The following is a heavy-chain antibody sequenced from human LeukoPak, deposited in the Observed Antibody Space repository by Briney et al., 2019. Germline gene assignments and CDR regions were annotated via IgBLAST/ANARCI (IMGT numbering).Heavy chain of an antibody. Sequence: PGGSLRLSCAASGFTFSSYAMSWVRQAPGKGLEWVSAISGSGGSTYYADSVKGRFTISRDNSKNTLYLQMNSLRAEDTAVYYCAKDRAKEAKYQLLCPIFDYWGQGTLVTVSS. V-gene: IGHV3-23*01. CDR3: AKDRAKEAKYQLLCPIFDY. J-gene: IGHJ4*02. D-gene: IGHD2-2*01. CDR2: ISGSGGST. CDR1: GFTFSSYA.